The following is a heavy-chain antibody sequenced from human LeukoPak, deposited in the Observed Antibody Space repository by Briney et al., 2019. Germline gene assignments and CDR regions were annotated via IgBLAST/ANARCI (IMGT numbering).Heavy chain of an antibody. J-gene: IGHJ3*01. CDR1: GFTFSSYW. D-gene: IGHD2-21*01. CDR3: ARPTFPYFFDANVYHDAFDL. V-gene: IGHV3-74*01. Sequence: RPGGSLRLSCEASGFTFSSYWMHWVRQAPGKGLVWVSRIKSDGSSTTYADSVKGRLTISRDNAKNTLYLQMSSLRAEDTAVYYCARPTFPYFFDANVYHDAFDLWGQGTKVTVSS. CDR2: IKSDGSST.